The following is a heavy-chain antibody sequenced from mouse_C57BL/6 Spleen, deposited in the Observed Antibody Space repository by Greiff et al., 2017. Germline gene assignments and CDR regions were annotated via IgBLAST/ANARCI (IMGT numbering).Heavy chain of an antibody. D-gene: IGHD1-1*01. Sequence: VQLQQSGAELVKPGASVKLSCTASGFNIKDYYMHWVKQRTEQGLEWIGRIDPEDGETKSAPKFQGKATITADPSSNTAYLQLSSLTSEDTAVYYCARVMTTYWYFDVWGTGTTVTVAS. J-gene: IGHJ1*03. CDR3: ARVMTTYWYFDV. CDR1: GFNIKDYY. V-gene: IGHV14-2*01. CDR2: IDPEDGET.